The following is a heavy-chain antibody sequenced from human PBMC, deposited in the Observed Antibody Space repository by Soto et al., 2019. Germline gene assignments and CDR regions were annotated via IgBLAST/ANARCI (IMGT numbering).Heavy chain of an antibody. D-gene: IGHD3-22*01. CDR1: GFTFSTYG. CDR3: AKESYYDSSDYNAFDI. Sequence: GSLRLSCAASGFTFSTYGMHWVRQAPGKGLEWVAVISYDGSDKYYADSVKGRFTISRDSSKNMLYLQMNSLRAEDTAIYYCAKESYYDSSDYNAFDIWGQGTTVTVSS. CDR2: ISYDGSDK. J-gene: IGHJ3*02. V-gene: IGHV3-30*18.